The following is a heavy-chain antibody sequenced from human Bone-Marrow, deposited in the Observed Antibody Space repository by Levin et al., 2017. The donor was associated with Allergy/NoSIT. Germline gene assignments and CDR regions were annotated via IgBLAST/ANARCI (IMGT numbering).Heavy chain of an antibody. CDR3: ARGPSSSEGMDV. J-gene: IGHJ6*02. V-gene: IGHV4-39*07. Sequence: SETLSLTCTVSGGSVSSSSFYWGWIRQPPGKGLEWIGSVYYTGNTFYNPSLKSRVTISVDTSKNQLSLRLSSVTAADRAVYYCARGPSSSEGMDVWGQGTTVIVSS. CDR1: GGSVSSSSFY. CDR2: VYYTGNT. D-gene: IGHD6-19*01.